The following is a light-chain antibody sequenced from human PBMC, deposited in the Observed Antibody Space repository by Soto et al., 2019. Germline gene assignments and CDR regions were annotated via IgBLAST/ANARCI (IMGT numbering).Light chain of an antibody. CDR2: AAS. J-gene: IGKJ4*01. V-gene: IGKV1-27*01. Sequence: DIQMTQSPSSLSASVGDRVTITCRASQGISTDLAWYQQKPGKVPKLLIYAASTLQSGVPSRFSGSGAGTDFTLTISSLQPEDGATYYCQKYNRAPRTFGGGTKVEI. CDR1: QGISTD. CDR3: QKYNRAPRT.